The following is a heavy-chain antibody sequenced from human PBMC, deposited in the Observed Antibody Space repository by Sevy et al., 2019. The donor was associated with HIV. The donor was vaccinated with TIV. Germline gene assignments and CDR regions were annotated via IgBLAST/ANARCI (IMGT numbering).Heavy chain of an antibody. CDR3: AGIFGDLFDY. CDR2: IYSDGRT. V-gene: IGHV3-53*01. CDR1: GFSVSSNY. Sequence: GGSLRLSCVVSGFSVSSNYMSWVRQAPGKGLEWVSNIYSDGRTYYADSVRGRFTISRDTSKNTLYLQMNSLRAEDTAVYYCAGIFGDLFDYWGQGTLVTVSS. D-gene: IGHD3-3*01. J-gene: IGHJ4*02.